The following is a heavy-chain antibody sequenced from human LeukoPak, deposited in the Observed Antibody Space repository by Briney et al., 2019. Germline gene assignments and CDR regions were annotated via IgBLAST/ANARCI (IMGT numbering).Heavy chain of an antibody. CDR1: GGTFSSYA. CDR3: ARGQVYAPLDY. J-gene: IGHJ4*02. CDR2: IIPIFGTA. V-gene: IGHV1-69*05. D-gene: IGHD2-8*01. Sequence: ASVKVSRKASGGTFSSYAISWVRQAPGQGLEWMGGIIPIFGTANYAQKFQGRVTITTDESTSTAYMELSSLRSEDTAVYYCARGQVYAPLDYWGQGTLVTVSS.